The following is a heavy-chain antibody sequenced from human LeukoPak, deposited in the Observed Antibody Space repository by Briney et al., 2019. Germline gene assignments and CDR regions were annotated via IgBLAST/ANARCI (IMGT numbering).Heavy chain of an antibody. J-gene: IGHJ6*03. D-gene: IGHD6-19*01. Sequence: SVKVSCKASGGTFRNYAVSWVRRAPGQGLEWMGAVIPILGTAKYAQKFQGRVTITTDESTTTAYMELSSLTSEDTAVYYCASAVAGDYYYMDAWGKGTTVTVSS. CDR2: VIPILGTA. CDR3: ASAVAGDYYYMDA. V-gene: IGHV1-69*05. CDR1: GGTFRNYA.